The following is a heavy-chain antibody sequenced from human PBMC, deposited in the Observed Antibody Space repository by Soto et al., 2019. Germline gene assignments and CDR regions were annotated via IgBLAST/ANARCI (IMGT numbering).Heavy chain of an antibody. CDR1: GGTFSSYA. D-gene: IGHD3-22*01. CDR2: IIPIFGTA. V-gene: IGHV1-69*12. J-gene: IGHJ6*02. Sequence: QVQLVQSGAEVKKPGSSVKVSCKASGGTFSSYAISWVRQAPGQGLEWMGGIIPIFGTANYAQKFQGRVTITADESTSTADMELSSLRSEDTAVYYCAGPDYYDSRGYPPYYYYFGMDVWGQGTTVTVSS. CDR3: AGPDYYDSRGYPPYYYYFGMDV.